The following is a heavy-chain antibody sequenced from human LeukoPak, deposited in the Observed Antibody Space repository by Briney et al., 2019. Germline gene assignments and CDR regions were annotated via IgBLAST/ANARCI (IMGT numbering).Heavy chain of an antibody. CDR2: IYHSGST. V-gene: IGHV4-38-2*02. J-gene: IGHJ6*03. CDR3: ARSLTGEDYYYYYMDV. D-gene: IGHD7-27*01. Sequence: SGTLSLTCTVSGYSISSGYYWGWIRQPPGKGLEWIGSIYHSGSTYYNPSLKSRVTISVDTSKNQFSLKLSSVTAADTAVYYCARSLTGEDYYYYYMDVWGKGTTVTVSS. CDR1: GYSISSGYY.